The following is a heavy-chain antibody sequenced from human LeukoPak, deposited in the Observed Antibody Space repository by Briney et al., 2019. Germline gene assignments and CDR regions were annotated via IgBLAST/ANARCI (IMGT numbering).Heavy chain of an antibody. V-gene: IGHV1-8*02. D-gene: IGHD1-7*01. CDR3: ARYRLELGSRDWEYYFDY. Sequence: ASVKVSCKASGYTFTGYYMHWVRQATGQGLEWMGWMNPNSGNTGYAQKFQGRVTMTRNTSISTAYMELSSLRSEDTAVYYCARYRLELGSRDWEYYFDYWGQGTLVTVSS. CDR1: GYTFTGYY. J-gene: IGHJ4*02. CDR2: MNPNSGNT.